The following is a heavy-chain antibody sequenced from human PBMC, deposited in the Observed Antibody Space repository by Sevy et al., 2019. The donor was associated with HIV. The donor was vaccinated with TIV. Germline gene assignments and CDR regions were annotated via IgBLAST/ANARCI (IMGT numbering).Heavy chain of an antibody. V-gene: IGHV3-21*01. CDR3: ENAKNYMYLKMNGRGAGETAVYYCARPMVPDLGHYDILTGYYNIYYYYGMDV. D-gene: IGHD3-9*01. Sequence: GGSLRLSCTASGFTFSSYSMNWVRQAPGKGLEWVSSISSSSSYIYYADSVKGRFTISRDNAKNSLYLQMNSLRAEDRDHIARENAKNYMYLKMNGRGAGETAVYYCARPMVPDLGHYDILTGYYNIYYYYGMDVWGQGTTVTVSS. CDR1: GFTFSSYS. CDR2: ISSSSSYI. J-gene: IGHJ6*02.